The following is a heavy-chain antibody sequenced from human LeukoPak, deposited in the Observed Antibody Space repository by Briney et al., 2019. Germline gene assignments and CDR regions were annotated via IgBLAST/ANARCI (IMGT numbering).Heavy chain of an antibody. J-gene: IGHJ6*02. CDR2: ISSSGSTI. V-gene: IGHV3-11*04. CDR3: TRDRQGPRLYEMDV. Sequence: PGGSLRLSCAASGFTFSDYYMSWIRQAPGKGLEWVSYISSSGSTIYYADSVKGRFTISRDNAKNSLYLQMNSLRAEDTAMYSCTRDRQGPRLYEMDVWGQGTTVTVSS. D-gene: IGHD2-15*01. CDR1: GFTFSDYY.